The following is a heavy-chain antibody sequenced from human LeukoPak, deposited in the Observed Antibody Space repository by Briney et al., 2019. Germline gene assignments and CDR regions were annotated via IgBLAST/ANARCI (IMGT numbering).Heavy chain of an antibody. V-gene: IGHV3-11*01. CDR2: ISSSGSTI. CDR3: ARDGHSGYDQIGFFDY. Sequence: GESLRLSCAASGLTFSDYYMSWIRQAPGKGLEWVSYISSSGSTIYYADSVKGRFTISRDNAKNSLYLQMNSLRAEDTAVYYCARDGHSGYDQIGFFDYWGQGTLVTVSS. J-gene: IGHJ4*02. CDR1: GLTFSDYY. D-gene: IGHD5-12*01.